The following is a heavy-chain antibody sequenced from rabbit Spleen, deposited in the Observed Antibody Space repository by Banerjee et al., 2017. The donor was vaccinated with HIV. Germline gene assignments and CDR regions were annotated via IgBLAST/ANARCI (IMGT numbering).Heavy chain of an antibody. V-gene: IGHV1S40*01. Sequence: QSLEESGGGLVKPGGTLTLTCKASGIDFSSYYYMCWVRQAPGKGLEWIACIYSDSSGSTYYANWAKGRFTVSKTSSTTVTLQMTSLTAADTATYFCARDPYTWNYPGFALNLWGQGTLVTVS. D-gene: IGHD7-1*01. CDR2: IYSDSSGST. CDR1: GIDFSSYYY. J-gene: IGHJ4*01. CDR3: ARDPYTWNYPGFALNL.